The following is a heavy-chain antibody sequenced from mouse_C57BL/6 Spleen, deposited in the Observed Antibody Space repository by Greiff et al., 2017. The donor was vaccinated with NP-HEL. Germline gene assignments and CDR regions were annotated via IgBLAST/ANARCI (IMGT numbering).Heavy chain of an antibody. J-gene: IGHJ2*01. V-gene: IGHV1-76*01. Sequence: QVQLQQSGAELVRPGASVKLSCKASGYTFPDYYINWVKQRPGQGLEWIARIYPGSGNTYYNEKFKGKATLTAEKSSSTSYMQLSSLTSEDSAVYFCARWILSFDYWGQGTTLTVSS. CDR1: GYTFPDYY. D-gene: IGHD2-3*01. CDR2: IYPGSGNT. CDR3: ARWILSFDY.